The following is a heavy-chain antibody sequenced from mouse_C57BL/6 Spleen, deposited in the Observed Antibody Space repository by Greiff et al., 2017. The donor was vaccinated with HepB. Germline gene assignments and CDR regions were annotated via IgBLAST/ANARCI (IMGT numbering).Heavy chain of an antibody. CDR1: GYTFTSYW. CDR2: IDPSDSYT. J-gene: IGHJ2*01. V-gene: IGHV1-69*01. CDR3: ARWGDYDFYYFDY. Sequence: QVQLKQPGAELVMPGASVKLSCKASGYTFTSYWMHWVKQRPGQGLEWIGEIDPSDSYTNYNQKFKGKSTLTVDKSSSTAYMQLSSLTSEDSAVYYCARWGDYDFYYFDYWGQGTTLTVSS. D-gene: IGHD2-4*01.